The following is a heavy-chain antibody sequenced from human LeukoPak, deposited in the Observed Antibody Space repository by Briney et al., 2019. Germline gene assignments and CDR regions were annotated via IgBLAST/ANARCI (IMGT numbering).Heavy chain of an antibody. CDR3: ASLYGSGSYYYYYYGMDV. CDR1: GFTFSSYS. D-gene: IGHD3-10*01. V-gene: IGHV3-48*04. J-gene: IGHJ6*02. CDR2: ISSSSSTI. Sequence: GGSLRLSCAASGFTFSSYSMNWVRQAPGKGLERVSYISSSSSTIYYADSVKGRFTISRDNAKNSLYLQMNSLRAEDTAVYYCASLYGSGSYYYYYYGMDVWGQGTTVTVSS.